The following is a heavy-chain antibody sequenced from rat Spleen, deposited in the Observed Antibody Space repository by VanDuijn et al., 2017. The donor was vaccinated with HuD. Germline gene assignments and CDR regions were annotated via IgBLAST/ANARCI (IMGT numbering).Heavy chain of an antibody. CDR3: TRENWKPDY. CDR2: ITHTGGNT. V-gene: IGHV5-31*01. Sequence: EVQLVESGGGLVQPGGSLKLSCVASGFTFNNYWMTWIRQPPGKGLEWIASITHTGGNTYYPDSVKGRFTISRDNAKSTLYLQMNSLRSEDTATYFCTRENWKPDYWGQGVMVTVSS. D-gene: IGHD4-2*01. J-gene: IGHJ2*01. CDR1: GFTFNNYW.